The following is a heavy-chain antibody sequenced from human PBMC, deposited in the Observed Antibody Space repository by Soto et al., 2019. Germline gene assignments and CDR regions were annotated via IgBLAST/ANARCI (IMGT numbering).Heavy chain of an antibody. V-gene: IGHV4-28*01. J-gene: IGHJ4*02. CDR3: ARREIQGPIDH. Sequence: QVQLQESGPGLVKPWDTLSLTCAVSSYSISSSNWWGWIRQPPGKGLEWIGYICYSGTTYYNPSLKSRVIMSVDTSKNQFSLKLTSVTAVDTAVYYCARREIQGPIDHWGQGTLVTVSS. CDR2: ICYSGTT. CDR1: SYSISSSNW. D-gene: IGHD1-26*01.